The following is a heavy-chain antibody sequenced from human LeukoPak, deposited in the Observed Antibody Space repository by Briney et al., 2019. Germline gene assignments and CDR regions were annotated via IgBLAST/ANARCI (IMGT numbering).Heavy chain of an antibody. V-gene: IGHV3-30*02. Sequence: GGSLRLSCAASGFTFSSYGMHWVRQAPGKGLEWVAFIRYDGSNKYYADSVKGRFTISRDNSKNTLYLQMNSLRAEDTAVYYCAKDQTTVTTFDYWGQGTLVTVSS. CDR2: IRYDGSNK. CDR3: AKDQTTVTTFDY. D-gene: IGHD4-17*01. CDR1: GFTFSSYG. J-gene: IGHJ4*02.